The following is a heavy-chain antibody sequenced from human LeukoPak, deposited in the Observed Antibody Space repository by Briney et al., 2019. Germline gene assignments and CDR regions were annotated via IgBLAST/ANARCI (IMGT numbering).Heavy chain of an antibody. CDR3: ARDYRMVTGYYYAMDV. CDR2: IYSDGTT. D-gene: IGHD5-18*01. Sequence: GGSLRLSCAASGFTVSSNYMSWVRQAPGKGLEWVSVIYSDGTTYFADSVKGRFTISRDNSKNTLYLQMNSLRAEDTAMYYCARDYRMVTGYYYAMDVWGQGPTVTVSS. V-gene: IGHV3-53*01. J-gene: IGHJ6*02. CDR1: GFTVSSNY.